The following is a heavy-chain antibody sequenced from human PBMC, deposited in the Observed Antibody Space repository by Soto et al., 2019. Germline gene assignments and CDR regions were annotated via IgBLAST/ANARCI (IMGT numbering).Heavy chain of an antibody. J-gene: IGHJ4*02. V-gene: IGHV3-30*18. CDR3: AKDGDGDYLLDYFDY. CDR2: ISYDGSNK. CDR1: GFTFSSYG. D-gene: IGHD4-17*01. Sequence: GGSLRLSCAASGFTFSSYGMHWVRQAPGKGLEWVAVISYDGSNKYYADSVKGRFTISRDNSKNTLYLQMNSLRAEDTAVYYCAKDGDGDYLLDYFDYWGQGTLVTVSS.